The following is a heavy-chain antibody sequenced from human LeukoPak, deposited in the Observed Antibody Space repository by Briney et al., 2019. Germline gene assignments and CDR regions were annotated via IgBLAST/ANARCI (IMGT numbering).Heavy chain of an antibody. CDR2: ISAYNGNT. J-gene: IGHJ4*02. Sequence: ASVKVSCKASGYTFTSYGISWVRQAPVQGLEWMGCISAYNGNTNYAQKLQGRVTMTTDTSTSTAYMELRSLRSDDTAVYYCARADLRDYGSGSYLDYWGQGTLVTVSS. CDR1: GYTFTSYG. CDR3: ARADLRDYGSGSYLDY. D-gene: IGHD3-10*01. V-gene: IGHV1-18*01.